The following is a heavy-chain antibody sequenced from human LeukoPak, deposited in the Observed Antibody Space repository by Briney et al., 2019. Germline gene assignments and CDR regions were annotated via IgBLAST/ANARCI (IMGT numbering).Heavy chain of an antibody. V-gene: IGHV3-7*01. J-gene: IGHJ6*03. CDR2: IKQDGSEK. D-gene: IGHD2-15*01. CDR1: GFTFSSYR. CDR3: ARVSLGGPLFFLARNYYYYMDV. Sequence: GGSLRLSCAASGFTFSSYRMSWVRQAPGKGLEWVANIKQDGSEKYYVDSVKGRFSISRDNAKNSLYLQMNSLRAEDTAVYYCARVSLGGPLFFLARNYYYYMDVWGKGTTVTVSS.